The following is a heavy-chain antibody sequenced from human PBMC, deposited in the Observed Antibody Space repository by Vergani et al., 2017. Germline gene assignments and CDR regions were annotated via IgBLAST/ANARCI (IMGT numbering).Heavy chain of an antibody. J-gene: IGHJ4*02. CDR1: GFTFSSYS. CDR2: ISSSSSYI. V-gene: IGHV3-21*01. D-gene: IGHD2-8*01. CDR3: ARGLWDCTHIRCSPPSY. Sequence: EVQLVESGGGLVKPGGSLRLSCAASGFTFSSYSMNWVRQAPGKGLEWFSSISSSSSYIYYADSVEGRFTITRDNAKKSVYLQMNSLRAEDTAMYFCARGLWDCTHIRCSPPSYWGQGTQVTVSS.